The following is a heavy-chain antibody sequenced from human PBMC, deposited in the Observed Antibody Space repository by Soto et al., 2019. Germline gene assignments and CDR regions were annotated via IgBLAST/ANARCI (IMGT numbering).Heavy chain of an antibody. V-gene: IGHV1-18*01. D-gene: IGHD6-19*01. Sequence: QVQLVQSGGELKKPGASVKVSCKASGYTFTTYSITWVRQAPGQGLEWMGWINPYNGNTNYARNLQGRVTMTTDTFTSTASMELSVLRSDDKAVYYCAGVGQLVVRFFDYWGQGTLVTGSS. CDR2: INPYNGNT. CDR3: AGVGQLVVRFFDY. CDR1: GYTFTTYS. J-gene: IGHJ4*02.